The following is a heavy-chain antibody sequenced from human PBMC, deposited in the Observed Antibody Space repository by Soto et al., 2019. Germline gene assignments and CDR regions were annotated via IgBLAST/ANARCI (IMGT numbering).Heavy chain of an antibody. Sequence: PGGSLRLSCAASGLIFRNYGMHWVRQAPGKGLEWVGVIWYDGSHQYYADSVKGRFTISRDNSKNALYLQMNSLRTEDTAVYYCARDIRSARLAVWGQGTVVTVSS. D-gene: IGHD3-3*02. CDR2: IWYDGSHQ. J-gene: IGHJ1*01. CDR3: ARDIRSARLAV. CDR1: GLIFRNYG. V-gene: IGHV3-33*01.